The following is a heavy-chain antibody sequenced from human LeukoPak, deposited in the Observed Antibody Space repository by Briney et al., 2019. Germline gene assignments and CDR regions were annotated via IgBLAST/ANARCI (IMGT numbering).Heavy chain of an antibody. CDR1: GFTFTSHW. CDR3: ASDMNPTVFDF. J-gene: IGHJ4*02. CDR2: IKNDGNDT. V-gene: IGHV3-74*01. Sequence: GGSLRLSCAASGFTFTSHWMHWDRQTPGKGLVWVSGIKNDGNDTAYADSVKGRFTISRDNAKNTLYLQMDSLRAEDTAVYYCASDMNPTVFDFWGQGTLVTVSS. D-gene: IGHD3-16*01.